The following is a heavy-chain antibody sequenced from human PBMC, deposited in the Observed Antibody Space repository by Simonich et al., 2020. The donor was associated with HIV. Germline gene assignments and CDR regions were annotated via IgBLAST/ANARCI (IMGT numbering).Heavy chain of an antibody. Sequence: QVQLQPWGAGLLKPSETLSLTCAVYGGSFSGYYLSWIRQPPGKGLEWIGELNHSGTTNYNPSLKRRVTISVDTSKNQFSLKLSSVTAADTAVYYCARRHPTTVTTPYFDYWGQGTLVTVSS. CDR3: ARRHPTTVTTPYFDY. CDR2: LNHSGTT. V-gene: IGHV4-34*01. CDR1: GGSFSGYY. D-gene: IGHD4-17*01. J-gene: IGHJ4*02.